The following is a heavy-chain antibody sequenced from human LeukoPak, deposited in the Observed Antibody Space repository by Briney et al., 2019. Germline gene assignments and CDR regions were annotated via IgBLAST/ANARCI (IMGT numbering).Heavy chain of an antibody. J-gene: IGHJ4*02. V-gene: IGHV3-30*01. CDR3: ARVRGVIGPFDY. D-gene: IGHD3-10*01. CDR2: ISYDGSNK. Sequence: PGGSLRLSCAASGFTFGSYAMHWVRQAPGKGLEWVAVISYDGSNKYYADSVKGRFTISRDNSKNTLYLQMNSLRAEDTAVYYCARVRGVIGPFDYWGQGTLVTVSS. CDR1: GFTFGSYA.